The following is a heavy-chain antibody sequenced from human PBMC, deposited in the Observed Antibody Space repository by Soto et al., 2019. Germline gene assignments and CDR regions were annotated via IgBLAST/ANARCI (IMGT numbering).Heavy chain of an antibody. D-gene: IGHD2-2*01. V-gene: IGHV1-69*02. CDR2: IIPILGIA. CDR3: ARNNCSSTSCYRYYGMDV. J-gene: IGHJ6*02. CDR1: GGTFSSYT. Sequence: QVQLVQSGAEVKKPGSSVKVSCKASGGTFSSYTISWVRQAPGQGLEWMGRIIPILGIANYAQKFQGRVTITADKSTSTAYMELGSLRSEDTAVYYCARNNCSSTSCYRYYGMDVWGQGTTVTVSS.